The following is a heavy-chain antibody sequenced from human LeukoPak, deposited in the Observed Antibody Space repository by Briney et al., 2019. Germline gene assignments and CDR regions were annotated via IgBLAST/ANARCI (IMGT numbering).Heavy chain of an antibody. CDR3: ARMGGPGTTVTKDAFAI. D-gene: IGHD4-17*01. V-gene: IGHV4-39*07. Sequence: SETLSLTCTVSGGSISSSSYYWGWIRQPPGKGLEWIGSIYHSGSTYYNPSLKSRVIISVDTSKNQFSLKLSSVTAADTAVYYCARMGGPGTTVTKDAFAIWGQGTMVTVSS. CDR2: IYHSGST. J-gene: IGHJ3*02. CDR1: GGSISSSSYY.